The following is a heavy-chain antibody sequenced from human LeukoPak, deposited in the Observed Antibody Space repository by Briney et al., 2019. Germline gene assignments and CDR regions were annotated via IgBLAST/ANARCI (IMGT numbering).Heavy chain of an antibody. J-gene: IGHJ4*02. CDR3: ARAMRVDRFFDY. V-gene: IGHV4-34*01. CDR2: LNQYGVT. D-gene: IGHD5-12*01. CDR1: DGSFSPYY. Sequence: SETLSLTCGVNDGSFSPYYWSWIRQPPGKGLEWIGELNQYGVTNYNPSLKSRVTISLDSAKNQVSLQLTSVTAADTAVYYCARAMRVDRFFDYWGQGILVTVSS.